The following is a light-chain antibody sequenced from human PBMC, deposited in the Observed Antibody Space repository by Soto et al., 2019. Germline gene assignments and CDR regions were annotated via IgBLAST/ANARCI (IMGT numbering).Light chain of an antibody. Sequence: IVMTHSPATLSVSPRERAILSFSASQSISINLAWYQQKPGQAPRLLIYAASNRATGVPARFSGSWSGTEFTLTISSLQSEDFAVYYCQQYNNWITFGQGTRLEI. CDR2: AAS. CDR3: QQYNNWIT. CDR1: QSISIN. J-gene: IGKJ5*01. V-gene: IGKV3-15*01.